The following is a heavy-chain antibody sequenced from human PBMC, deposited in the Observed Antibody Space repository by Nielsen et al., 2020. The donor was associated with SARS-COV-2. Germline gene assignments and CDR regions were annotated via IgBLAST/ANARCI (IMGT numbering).Heavy chain of an antibody. CDR3: ARVEGGAARSRGQRYYYYYGMDV. CDR2: INPSGGST. J-gene: IGHJ6*02. D-gene: IGHD6-6*01. V-gene: IGHV1-46*01. Sequence: WVRQAPGQGLEWMGIINPSGGSTSYVQKFQGRVTMTRDTSTSTVYMELSSLRSEDTAVYYCARVEGGAARSRGQRYYYYYGMDVWGQGTTVTASS.